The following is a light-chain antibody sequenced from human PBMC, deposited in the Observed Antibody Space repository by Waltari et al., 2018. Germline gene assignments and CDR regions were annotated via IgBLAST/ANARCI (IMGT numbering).Light chain of an antibody. J-gene: IGKJ1*01. CDR3: QQYYTTPRT. CDR1: QGISSS. CDR2: DAS. Sequence: DIQMTQSPSSLSASVGDRGTITCRASQGISSSLGWDQQKQGKAPKLLLSDASNLKPGVPSRSAGSGSGTDYTLTIGGLQPEDFATYSCQQYYTTPRTSGQGTRVEI. V-gene: IGKV1-NL1*01.